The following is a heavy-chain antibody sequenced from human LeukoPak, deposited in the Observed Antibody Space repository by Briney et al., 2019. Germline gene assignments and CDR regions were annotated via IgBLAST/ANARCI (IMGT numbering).Heavy chain of an antibody. Sequence: GGSLRLSCAASGFTFSNYAMSWVRQAPGKGLGWVSAISGSGVTTYYADSVKGRFTISRDNSKTTLYLQMNSLRAEDTAVYYCARASTTVPNLLDHWGRGTLVTVSS. V-gene: IGHV3-23*01. D-gene: IGHD4-17*01. CDR2: ISGSGVTT. CDR1: GFTFSNYA. CDR3: ARASTTVPNLLDH. J-gene: IGHJ4*02.